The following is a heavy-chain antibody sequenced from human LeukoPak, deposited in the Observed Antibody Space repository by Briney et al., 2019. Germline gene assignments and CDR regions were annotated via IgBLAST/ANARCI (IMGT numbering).Heavy chain of an antibody. V-gene: IGHV3-74*01. Sequence: GGSLRLSCAASGIIFSNYWMHWFRQAPGKGLVWVSRINRDGSSTSYADSVKGRFTISRDNAKNTLYLQMNSFSAEDTAVYYCAREGLLGAFDIWGQGTMVTVSS. CDR3: AREGLLGAFDI. CDR2: INRDGSST. CDR1: GIIFSNYW. J-gene: IGHJ3*02. D-gene: IGHD2/OR15-2a*01.